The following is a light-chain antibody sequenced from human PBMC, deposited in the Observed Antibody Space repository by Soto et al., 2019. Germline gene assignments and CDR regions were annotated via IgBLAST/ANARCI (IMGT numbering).Light chain of an antibody. Sequence: QSVLTQPAFVSASPGQSITISCTGTSSDVGGYKYVSWYQQHPGKAPKLIIYEVSNRPSGVSNRFSGSKSGNTASLTISALQAEDEADYYCSSYTSSSTLYVFGTGTKLTVL. V-gene: IGLV2-14*01. CDR3: SSYTSSSTLYV. CDR2: EVS. J-gene: IGLJ1*01. CDR1: SSDVGGYKY.